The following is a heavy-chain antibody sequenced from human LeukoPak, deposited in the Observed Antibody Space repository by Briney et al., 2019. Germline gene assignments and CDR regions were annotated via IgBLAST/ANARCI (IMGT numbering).Heavy chain of an antibody. CDR3: ASGGSVYYFDY. Sequence: GASVKVSCKASGGTFSSYAISWVRQAPGQGLEWMGGIIPIFGTANYAQKFQGRVTITTDESTSTAYMELSSLRSEDTAVYYCASGGSVYYFDYWGQGTLVTVSS. CDR2: IIPIFGTA. J-gene: IGHJ4*02. CDR1: GGTFSSYA. V-gene: IGHV1-69*05. D-gene: IGHD3-16*01.